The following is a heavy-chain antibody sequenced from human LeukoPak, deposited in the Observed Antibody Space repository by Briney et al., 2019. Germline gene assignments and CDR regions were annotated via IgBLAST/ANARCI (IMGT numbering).Heavy chain of an antibody. J-gene: IGHJ4*02. V-gene: IGHV3-48*01. D-gene: IGHD6-19*01. CDR3: AGGYSSGWYTFGGFDY. Sequence: GGSLRLSCAASGFTFSSYSMNWVRQAPGKGLEWVSYISSSSSTIYYADSVKGRFTISRDNAKNSLYLQMNSLRAEDTAVYYCAGGYSSGWYTFGGFDYWGQGTLVTVSS. CDR1: GFTFSSYS. CDR2: ISSSSSTI.